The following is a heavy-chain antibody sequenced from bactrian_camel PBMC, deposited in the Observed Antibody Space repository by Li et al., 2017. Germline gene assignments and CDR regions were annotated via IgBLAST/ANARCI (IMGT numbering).Heavy chain of an antibody. CDR3: GPRRDGEPIGY. J-gene: IGHJ6*01. CDR1: GYTYRSYC. Sequence: VQPVESGGDSVQPGGSLRASCVISGYTYRSYCMGWSRQGPGKEREGVAVIDNDGGTSYADSVKGRFTISQDNAKNTMYLQLNSLKTEDTAMYYCGPRRDGEPIGYWGRGTQVTVS. V-gene: IGHV3S9*01. CDR2: IDNDGGT.